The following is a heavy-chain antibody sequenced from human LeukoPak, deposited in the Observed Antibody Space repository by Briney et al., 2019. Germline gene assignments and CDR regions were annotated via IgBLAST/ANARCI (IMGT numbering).Heavy chain of an antibody. Sequence: SETLSLTCTVSGGSFGTYYWTWIRQPAGKGLEWIGRVYFSGNTNYNPSLRSRVTMSVDTSKNQFSLNLNSVTAADTAVYYCARGYSGWFDPWGQGILVTVPS. V-gene: IGHV4-4*07. J-gene: IGHJ5*02. CDR2: VYFSGNT. CDR3: ARGYSGWFDP. CDR1: GGSFGTYY. D-gene: IGHD1-26*01.